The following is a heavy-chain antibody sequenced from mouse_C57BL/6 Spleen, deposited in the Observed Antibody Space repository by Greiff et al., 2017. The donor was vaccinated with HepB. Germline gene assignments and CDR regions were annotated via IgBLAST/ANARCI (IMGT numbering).Heavy chain of an antibody. J-gene: IGHJ2*01. D-gene: IGHD2-12*01. V-gene: IGHV3-6*01. CDR1: GYSITSGYY. CDR2: ISYDGSN. CDR3: AREEDYSDYFDY. Sequence: VQLKESGPGLVKPSQSLSLTCSVTGYSITSGYYWNWIRQFPGNKLEWMGYISYDGSNNYNPSLKNRISITRDTSKNQFFLKLNSVTTEDTATYYCAREEDYSDYFDYWGQGTTLTVSS.